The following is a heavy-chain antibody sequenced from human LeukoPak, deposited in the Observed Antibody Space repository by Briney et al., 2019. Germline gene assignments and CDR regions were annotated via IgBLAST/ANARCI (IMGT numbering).Heavy chain of an antibody. CDR1: GFTSSSYA. CDR3: ARPPPGYCSGGSCLPFFDI. J-gene: IGHJ3*02. CDR2: ISYDGSNK. V-gene: IGHV3-30-3*01. D-gene: IGHD2-15*01. Sequence: GRSLRLSCAASGFTSSSYAMHWVRQAPGKGLEWVAVISYDGSNKYYADSVKGRFTISRNNSKNTLYLQMNSLRAEDTAVYYCARPPPGYCSGGSCLPFFDIWGQGTMVTVSS.